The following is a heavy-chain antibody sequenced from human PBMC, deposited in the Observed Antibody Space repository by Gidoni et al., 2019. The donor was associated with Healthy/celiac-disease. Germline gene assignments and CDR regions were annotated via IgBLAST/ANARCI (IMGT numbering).Heavy chain of an antibody. V-gene: IGHV3-74*01. CDR1: GFPFSSYW. Sequence: EVQLVESGGGVVQPGGSLRLSCAASGFPFSSYWMPWARQPPGKGLVWVSRINSDGSSTSYADSVKGRFTISRDNAKNTLYLQMNSLRAENTAVYYCARDLRSDMITFGGVIRYYYYGMDVWGQGTTVTVSS. CDR2: INSDGSST. CDR3: ARDLRSDMITFGGVIRYYYYGMDV. J-gene: IGHJ6*02. D-gene: IGHD3-16*02.